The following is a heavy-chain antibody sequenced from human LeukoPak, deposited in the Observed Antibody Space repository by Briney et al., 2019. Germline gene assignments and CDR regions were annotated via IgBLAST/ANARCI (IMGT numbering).Heavy chain of an antibody. CDR3: VREQFSHTSNYFDN. V-gene: IGHV3-43*02. D-gene: IGHD5-24*01. Sequence: GGSLRLSCAASGFMFDDYAMHCVRQVPGRGLEWVSLISGDAVSSFYTDSVKGRFTISRDNNNSSLSLQMRRLTTEDTAFYYCVREQFSHTSNYFDNWGQGILVTVSS. CDR2: ISGDAVSS. CDR1: GFMFDDYA. J-gene: IGHJ4*02.